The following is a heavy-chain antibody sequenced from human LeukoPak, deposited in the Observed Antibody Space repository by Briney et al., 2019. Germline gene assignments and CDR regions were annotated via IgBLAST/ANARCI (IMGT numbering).Heavy chain of an antibody. CDR2: ISSSSSTI. D-gene: IGHD4-23*01. J-gene: IGHJ3*02. V-gene: IGHV3-48*01. Sequence: GGSLGLSCAASGFTFSSCSMNWVRQAPGKGLEWVSYISSSSSTIYYADSVKGRFTISRDNTKNSLYLQMNSLRAEDTAVYYCARGGPAVVTLDAFDIWGQGTMVTVSS. CDR1: GFTFSSCS. CDR3: ARGGPAVVTLDAFDI.